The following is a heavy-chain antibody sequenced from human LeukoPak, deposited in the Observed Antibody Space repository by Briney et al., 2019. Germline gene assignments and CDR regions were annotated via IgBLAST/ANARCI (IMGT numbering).Heavy chain of an antibody. J-gene: IGHJ6*02. CDR1: GGSFSGYY. Sequence: SETLSLTCAVYGGSFSGYYWSWIRQPPGKGLEWIWYIYYSGSTYYNPSLKSRVTISVDTSKNQFSLKLSSVTAADTAVCYCARDPLSPGYYYGMDVWGQGTTVTVSS. CDR2: IYYSGST. D-gene: IGHD3-10*01. V-gene: IGHV4-34*01. CDR3: ARDPLSPGYYYGMDV.